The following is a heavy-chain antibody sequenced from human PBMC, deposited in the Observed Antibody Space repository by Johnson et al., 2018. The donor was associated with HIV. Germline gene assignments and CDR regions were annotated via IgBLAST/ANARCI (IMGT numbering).Heavy chain of an antibody. CDR3: ASTSSGWFYAFDI. J-gene: IGHJ3*02. CDR2: LSYDGRNK. D-gene: IGHD6-19*01. Sequence: QVQLVESGGGSVKPGGSLRLSCAASGITFSNAWMSWVRQAPGKGLEWVAVLSYDGRNKYYADSVKGRFTISRDNSKNTLYLQMTSLRAEDTAVYYCASTSSGWFYAFDIWGQGTMVTVSS. CDR1: GITFSNAW. V-gene: IGHV3-30*03.